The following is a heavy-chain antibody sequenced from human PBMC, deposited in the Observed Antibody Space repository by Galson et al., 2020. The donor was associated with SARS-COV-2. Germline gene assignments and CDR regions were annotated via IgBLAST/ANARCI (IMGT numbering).Heavy chain of an antibody. D-gene: IGHD3-22*01. CDR3: ARTKANYYDRSSPWIGVYYYMDV. CDR2: IDWDDDK. V-gene: IGHV2-70*11. Sequence: VSGPTLVKPTQTLTLTCTFSGFSLSTSGMCVSWIRQPPGKALEWLARIDWDDDKYYSTSLKTRLTIPKDTSKNQVVLTMTNMDPVDTATYYCARTKANYYDRSSPWIGVYYYMDVWGKGTTVTVSS. J-gene: IGHJ6*03. CDR1: GFSLSTSGMC.